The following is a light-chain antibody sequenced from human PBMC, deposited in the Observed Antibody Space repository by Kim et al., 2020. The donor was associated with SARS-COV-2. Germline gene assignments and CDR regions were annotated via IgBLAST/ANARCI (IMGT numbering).Light chain of an antibody. V-gene: IGKV1-5*03. Sequence: ASVGDRVTITCRASQSISGWLAWYQQKPGKAPKVLLYQASNLESGVPSRCSGSGSGTEFTLTISGLQPDDFATYYCHQYKTYSWAFGQGTKVDIK. CDR1: QSISGW. J-gene: IGKJ1*01. CDR3: HQYKTYSWA. CDR2: QAS.